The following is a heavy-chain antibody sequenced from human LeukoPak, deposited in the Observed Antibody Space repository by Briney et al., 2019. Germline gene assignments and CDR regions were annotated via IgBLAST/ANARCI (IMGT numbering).Heavy chain of an antibody. CDR2: ISIGGGFT. J-gene: IGHJ4*02. Sequence: PGGSLRLSCDASGFTFSGYAMSWVRQAPGKGLEWVSGISIGGGFTDYADSVRGRFTISRDNSKNTLSLQMSNLRAEDTAIYYCAKLHSATITADFDHWGQGTPVTVSS. CDR3: AKLHSATITADFDH. CDR1: GFTFSGYA. V-gene: IGHV3-23*01. D-gene: IGHD1-14*01.